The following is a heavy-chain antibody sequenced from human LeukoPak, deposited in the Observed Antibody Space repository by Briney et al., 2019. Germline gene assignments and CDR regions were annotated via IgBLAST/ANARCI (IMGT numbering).Heavy chain of an antibody. CDR1: GGSISSSSYY. CDR2: IYYSGTT. Sequence: SETLSLTCSVSGGSISSSSYYWNWIRQPPGKGLEWVGSIYYSGTTYYNSSLKSRVAISEDTSKNRFSLMLTSVTAADTAVYYCARQVSDYFYYYIDVWGEGTTVIVSS. CDR3: ARQVSDYFYYYIDV. J-gene: IGHJ6*03. V-gene: IGHV4-39*01.